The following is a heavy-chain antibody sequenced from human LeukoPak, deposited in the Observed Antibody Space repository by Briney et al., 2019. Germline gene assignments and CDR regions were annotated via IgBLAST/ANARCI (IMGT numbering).Heavy chain of an antibody. J-gene: IGHJ4*02. Sequence: SETLSLTCTVSGGSISSYYWSWIRQPPGKGLEWIGEINHSGSTNYNPSLKSRVTISVDTSKNQFSLKLSSVTAADTAVYYCARVSHYDPPGLFDYWGQGTLVTVSS. D-gene: IGHD3-22*01. CDR3: ARVSHYDPPGLFDY. CDR1: GGSISSYY. V-gene: IGHV4-34*01. CDR2: INHSGST.